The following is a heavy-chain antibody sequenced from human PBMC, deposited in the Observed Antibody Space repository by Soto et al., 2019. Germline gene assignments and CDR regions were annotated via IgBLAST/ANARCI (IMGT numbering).Heavy chain of an antibody. D-gene: IGHD3-16*01. CDR2: IYYSGST. V-gene: IGHV4-39*01. Sequence: QLQLQESGPGLVKPSETLSLTCTVSGGSISSSSYYWGWIRQPPGKGLEWIGSIYYSGSTYYNPSLKSRVTISVDTSKNQFSLKLSSVTAADTAVYYCARLAGLRGDYFDYWGQGTLVTVSS. CDR3: ARLAGLRGDYFDY. CDR1: GGSISSSSYY. J-gene: IGHJ4*02.